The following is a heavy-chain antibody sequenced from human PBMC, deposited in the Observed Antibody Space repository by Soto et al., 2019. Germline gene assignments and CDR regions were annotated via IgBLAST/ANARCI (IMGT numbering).Heavy chain of an antibody. Sequence: QVQLVQSGAEVKKPGASVKVSCKASGGTFSSYAISWVRQAPGQGLEWMGGIIPIFGTANYAQKFQGRVTITADESMSTAYMELSSLRSEDTAVYYCARVSASTVVTPGFDYWGQGTLVTVSS. CDR1: GGTFSSYA. D-gene: IGHD4-17*01. CDR2: IIPIFGTA. CDR3: ARVSASTVVTPGFDY. J-gene: IGHJ4*02. V-gene: IGHV1-69*12.